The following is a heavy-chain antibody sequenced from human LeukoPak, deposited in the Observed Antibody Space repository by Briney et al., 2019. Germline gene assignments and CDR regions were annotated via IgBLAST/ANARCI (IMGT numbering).Heavy chain of an antibody. CDR1: GGSISSYY. D-gene: IGHD1-26*01. V-gene: IGHV4-59*08. CDR2: IYYSGST. Sequence: PSETLSLTCTVSGGSISSYYWSWIRQPPGKGLEWIGYIYYSGSTKYNPSLKSRVTISVDTSKNQFSLKLSSVTAADTAVYYCARHSENYFYFDYWGQGTLVTVSS. CDR3: ARHSENYFYFDY. J-gene: IGHJ4*02.